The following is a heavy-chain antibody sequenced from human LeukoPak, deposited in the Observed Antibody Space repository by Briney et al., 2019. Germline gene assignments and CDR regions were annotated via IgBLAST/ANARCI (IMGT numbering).Heavy chain of an antibody. CDR3: ARDTYCSGGSCPGWYFDL. CDR2: MYTSGSA. V-gene: IGHV4-4*07. J-gene: IGHJ2*01. Sequence: PSETLSLTCTVSGGSISTYYWSWIRQPAGKGLEWIGRMYTSGSANYNPSLRSRVTMSVDTSKNQFSLKLSSVTAADTAVYYCARDTYCSGGSCPGWYFDLWGRGTLVTVSS. CDR1: GGSISTYY. D-gene: IGHD2-15*01.